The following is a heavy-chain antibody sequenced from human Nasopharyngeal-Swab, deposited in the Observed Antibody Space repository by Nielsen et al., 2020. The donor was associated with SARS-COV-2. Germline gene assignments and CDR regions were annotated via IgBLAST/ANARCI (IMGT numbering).Heavy chain of an antibody. CDR2: ISWNSGSI. J-gene: IGHJ6*03. CDR3: AAGPPFYYYYYMDV. D-gene: IGHD6-13*01. V-gene: IGHV3-9*01. CDR1: GFTFDDYA. Sequence: GGSLRLSCAASGFTFDDYAMHWVRQAPGKGLEWVSGISWNSGSIGYADSVKGRFTISRDNAKNSLYLQMNSLRAEDTALYYCAAGPPFYYYYYMDVWGKGTTVTVSS.